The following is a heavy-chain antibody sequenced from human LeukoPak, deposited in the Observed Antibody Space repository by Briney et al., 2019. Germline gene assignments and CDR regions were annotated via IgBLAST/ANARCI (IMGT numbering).Heavy chain of an antibody. CDR3: VRDRSYYLDY. CDR2: IYYSGGT. J-gene: IGHJ4*02. V-gene: IGHV4-59*01. Sequence: PSETLSLTCTVSGGSISTYYWSWIRQPPGKGLEWIGQIYYSGGTHYNPSLKSRVIISIDTSKNQFSLKVTSVTAADTAVYYCVRDRSYYLDYWGQGTLVTVSS. CDR1: GGSISTYY. D-gene: IGHD6-6*01.